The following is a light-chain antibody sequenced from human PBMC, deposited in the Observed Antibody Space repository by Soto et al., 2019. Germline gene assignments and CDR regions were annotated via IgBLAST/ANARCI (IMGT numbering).Light chain of an antibody. CDR2: RSV. CDR1: NSNIGSNT. CDR3: TAWDGSLDGRV. J-gene: IGLJ3*02. V-gene: IGLV1-44*01. Sequence: QSVLTQPPSASGTLGQRVTISCSGGNSNIGSNTVNWYQHLPGTAPKLLMYRSVQRPSGIADRCSGAKYGASASLDISGLQSADEADYYCTAWDGSLDGRVFGGGTKLTVL.